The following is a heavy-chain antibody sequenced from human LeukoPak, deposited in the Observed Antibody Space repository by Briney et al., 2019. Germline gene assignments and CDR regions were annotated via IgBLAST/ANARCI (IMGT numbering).Heavy chain of an antibody. CDR1: GGSISSGDYY. V-gene: IGHV4-30-4*08. CDR2: IYYSGST. CDR3: ASSSTSCYTCYYYMDV. D-gene: IGHD2-2*02. J-gene: IGHJ6*03. Sequence: KSSETLSLTCTVSGGSISSGDYYWSWIRQPPGKGLEWIGYIYYSGSTYYNPSLKSRVTISVDTSKNQFSLKLSSVTAADMAVYYCASSSTSCYTCYYYMDVWGKGTTVTVSS.